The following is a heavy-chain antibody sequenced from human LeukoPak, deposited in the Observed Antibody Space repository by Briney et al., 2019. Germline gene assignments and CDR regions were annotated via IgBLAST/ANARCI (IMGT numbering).Heavy chain of an antibody. Sequence: ASVKVSCKASGYTFTSYGISWVRQAPGQGLEWMGWISAYNGNTNYAQKLQGRVTMTTDTSTSTAYMELRSLRSDDTAVYHCARDSSSWYDVDYWGQGTLVTVSS. J-gene: IGHJ4*02. CDR3: ARDSSSWYDVDY. V-gene: IGHV1-18*01. CDR2: ISAYNGNT. CDR1: GYTFTSYG. D-gene: IGHD6-13*01.